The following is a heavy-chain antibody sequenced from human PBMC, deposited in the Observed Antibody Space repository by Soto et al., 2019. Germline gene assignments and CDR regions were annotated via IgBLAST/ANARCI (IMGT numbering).Heavy chain of an antibody. V-gene: IGHV1-69*12. CDR2: IIPIFGTA. Sequence: QVQLVQSGAEVKKPGSSVKVSCKASGGTFSSYAISWVRQAPGQGLEWMGGIIPIFGTANYAQKFQGRVTITADESTSTADRELSSLRAGDTAVYYCARAPDRRFGEFDLDYWGQGTLVTVSS. D-gene: IGHD3-10*01. CDR1: GGTFSSYA. J-gene: IGHJ4*02. CDR3: ARAPDRRFGEFDLDY.